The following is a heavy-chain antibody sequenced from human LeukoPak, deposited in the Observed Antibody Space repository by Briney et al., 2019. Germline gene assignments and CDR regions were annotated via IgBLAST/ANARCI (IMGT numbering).Heavy chain of an antibody. CDR3: ARRQSRYYYDSRWVFQH. J-gene: IGHJ1*01. D-gene: IGHD3-22*01. Sequence: ASVKVSCKASGNTFTGYYMHWVRQAPGQGLEWMGWINPNSGGTNYAQKFQGRVTMTRDTSISTAYMELSSLRSEDTAVYYCARRQSRYYYDSRWVFQHWGQGTLVTVSS. CDR2: INPNSGGT. CDR1: GNTFTGYY. V-gene: IGHV1-2*02.